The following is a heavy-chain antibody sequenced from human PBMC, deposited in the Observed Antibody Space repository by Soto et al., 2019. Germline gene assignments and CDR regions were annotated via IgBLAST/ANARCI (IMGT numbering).Heavy chain of an antibody. CDR1: GFTFSSYA. CDR3: ARVYGDYGGFFEY. Sequence: PGGSLRLSYAASGFTFSSYAMSWVRQAPGKGLEWVSAISGSGGYTHYADSVKGRFTISRHNIKNTLYLQMNSLRAEDTAVYYCARVYGDYGGFFEYWGQGTQVTVSS. CDR2: ISGSGGYT. D-gene: IGHD4-17*01. J-gene: IGHJ4*02. V-gene: IGHV3-23*01.